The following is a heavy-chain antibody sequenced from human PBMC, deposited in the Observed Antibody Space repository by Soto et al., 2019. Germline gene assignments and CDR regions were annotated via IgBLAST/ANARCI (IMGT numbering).Heavy chain of an antibody. CDR1: GGTFSSYA. Sequence: ASVKVSCKASGGTFSSYAISWVRQAPGQGLEWMGGIIPIFGTANYAQKFQGRVTITADESTSTAYMELSSLRSEDTAVYYCASGIAVAVPSDYWGQGTLVTVSS. J-gene: IGHJ4*02. CDR2: IIPIFGTA. D-gene: IGHD6-19*01. CDR3: ASGIAVAVPSDY. V-gene: IGHV1-69*13.